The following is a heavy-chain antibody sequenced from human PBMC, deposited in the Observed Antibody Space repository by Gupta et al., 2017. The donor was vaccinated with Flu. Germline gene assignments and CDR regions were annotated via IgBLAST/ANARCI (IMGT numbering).Heavy chain of an antibody. D-gene: IGHD2-15*01. CDR2: IIPIFGTA. CDR1: GGTFSSYA. V-gene: IGHV1-69*01. J-gene: IGHJ4*02. CDR3: ARDLVDCSGGSCYSLGWPFDY. Sequence: QVQLVQSGAEVKKPGSSVKVSCKAAGGTFSSYATSWVRQAPGQGLEWMGGIIPIFGTANYAQKFQGRVTITADESTSTAYMELSSLRSEDTAVYYCARDLVDCSGGSCYSLGWPFDYWGQGTLVTVSS.